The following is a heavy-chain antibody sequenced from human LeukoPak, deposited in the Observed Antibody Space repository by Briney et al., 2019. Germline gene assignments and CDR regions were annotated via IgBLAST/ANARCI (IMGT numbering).Heavy chain of an antibody. CDR1: GYTFTSYG. V-gene: IGHV1-18*01. Sequence: ASVKVSCKASGYTFTSYGISWVRQAPGQGLEWMGWISAYNGNTNNAQKLQGRVTMTTDTSTSTAYMELRSLRSDDTAVYYCARAYGSGSFSRMDVWGKGTTVTVSS. J-gene: IGHJ6*04. CDR3: ARAYGSGSFSRMDV. CDR2: ISAYNGNT. D-gene: IGHD3-10*01.